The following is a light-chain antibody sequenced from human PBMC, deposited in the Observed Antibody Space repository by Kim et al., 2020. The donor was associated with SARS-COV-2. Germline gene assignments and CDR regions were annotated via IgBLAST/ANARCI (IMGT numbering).Light chain of an antibody. Sequence: QSVTIPCTGSNKDGGSYNRVSRYQPPPGSDPKLMISEVSNRASGVPDRSSGSKSGNTAALTISGLQAEDEGDYYCSSFTSTTTDGFGTGTKVTVL. J-gene: IGLJ1*01. CDR2: EVS. V-gene: IGLV2-18*02. CDR1: NKDGGSYNR. CDR3: SSFTSTTTDG.